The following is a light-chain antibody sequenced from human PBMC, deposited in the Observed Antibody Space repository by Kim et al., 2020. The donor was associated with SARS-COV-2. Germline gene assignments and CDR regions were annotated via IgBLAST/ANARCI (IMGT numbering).Light chain of an antibody. Sequence: GQRVTISCSGSTSNIGSTTVNWFQELPGTAPKLLIYGNNQRPSGVPDRFSGSKSGTSASLAISGLQSEDEADYYCAAWDDSLNGVVFGGGTKLTVL. CDR1: TSNIGSTT. CDR3: AAWDDSLNGVV. J-gene: IGLJ2*01. V-gene: IGLV1-44*01. CDR2: GNN.